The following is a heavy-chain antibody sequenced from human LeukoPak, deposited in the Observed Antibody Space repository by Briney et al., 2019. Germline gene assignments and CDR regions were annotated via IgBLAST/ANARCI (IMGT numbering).Heavy chain of an antibody. D-gene: IGHD1-26*01. J-gene: IGHJ4*02. CDR3: TKSGGYGLIDY. CDR1: GYSISSGYY. Sequence: SETLSLTCTVSGYSISSGYYWGWIRQPPGKGLEWIGSIYSSGSTYYNASLQSRVTISIETSKNQISLRLNSVTAADTAMYYCTKSGGYGLIDYWGQGTLVTVSS. V-gene: IGHV4-38-2*02. CDR2: IYSSGST.